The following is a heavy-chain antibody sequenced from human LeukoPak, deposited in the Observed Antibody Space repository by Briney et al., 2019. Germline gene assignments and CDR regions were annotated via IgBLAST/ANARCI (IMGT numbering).Heavy chain of an antibody. CDR1: GFTFSSYA. D-gene: IGHD6-19*01. Sequence: GGSLRLSCAVSGFTFSSYALSWVRQAPGKGLEWVSSISGSGGGTYYADSVKGRFTFSRDNSKNTLFLQMSSLRAEDTAIYYCAKDSSVAGYRDYFDFWGQGTLVTVSS. CDR3: AKDSSVAGYRDYFDF. V-gene: IGHV3-23*01. CDR2: ISGSGGGT. J-gene: IGHJ4*02.